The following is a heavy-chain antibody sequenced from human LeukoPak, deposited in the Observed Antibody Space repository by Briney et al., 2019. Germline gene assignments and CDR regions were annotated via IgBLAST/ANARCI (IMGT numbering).Heavy chain of an antibody. CDR3: ALSSSPLRPDY. J-gene: IGHJ4*02. CDR2: INPSGGST. D-gene: IGHD6-6*01. Sequence: GASVKVSCKXSGYTFTSYYMHWVRQAPRQGLEWMGIINPSGGSTSYAQKFQGRVTMTRDTSTSTVYMELSSLRSEDTAVYYCALSSSPLRPDYWGQGTLVTVSS. CDR1: GYTFTSYY. V-gene: IGHV1-46*01.